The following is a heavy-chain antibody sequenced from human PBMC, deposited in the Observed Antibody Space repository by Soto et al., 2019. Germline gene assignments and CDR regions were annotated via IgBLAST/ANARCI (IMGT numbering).Heavy chain of an antibody. D-gene: IGHD5-12*01. CDR2: IIPIFGTA. Sequence: QVQLVQSGAEVKKPGSSVKVSCTASGGTFSSYAISWVRQAPGQGLEWMGGIIPIFGTANYAQKFQGRVTITADESTSTAYMELSTLRSEDTDVYYFARTQGYSGYDGLSNWGQGTLVTVSS. CDR3: ARTQGYSGYDGLSN. V-gene: IGHV1-69*12. J-gene: IGHJ4*02. CDR1: GGTFSSYA.